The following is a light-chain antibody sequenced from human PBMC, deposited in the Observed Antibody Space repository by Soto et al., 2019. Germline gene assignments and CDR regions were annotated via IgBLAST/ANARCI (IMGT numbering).Light chain of an antibody. CDR2: DAS. CDR1: QSVSSSY. V-gene: IGKV3-11*01. Sequence: TQSPATLSVSPGERATLSCRASQSVSSSYLAWYQQKPGQAPRLLIYDASNRAAGIPARFSGSGSGTGFTLTISDVEPEDFAVYYCHQRQSWPRTFGQGTKVDIK. CDR3: HQRQSWPRT. J-gene: IGKJ1*01.